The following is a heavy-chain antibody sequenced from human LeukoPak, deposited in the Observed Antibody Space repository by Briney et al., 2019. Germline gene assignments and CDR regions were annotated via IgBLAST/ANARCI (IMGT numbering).Heavy chain of an antibody. CDR2: INHSGST. J-gene: IGHJ3*02. D-gene: IGHD1-26*01. V-gene: IGHV4-34*01. Sequence: PSETLSLTCAVYGGSFSGYYWSWIRQPPGKGLEWIGEINHSGSTNYNPSLKSRVTISVDTSKNQFSLKLSSVTAADTAVYYCARPLYSGSYHDAFDIWGQGTMVTVSS. CDR3: ARPLYSGSYHDAFDI. CDR1: GGSFSGYY.